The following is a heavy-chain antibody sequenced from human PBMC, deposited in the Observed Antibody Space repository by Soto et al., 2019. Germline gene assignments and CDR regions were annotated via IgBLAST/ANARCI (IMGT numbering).Heavy chain of an antibody. J-gene: IGHJ4*02. CDR3: ARGRAYDILTGYYSPEPFDY. Sequence: GGSLRLSCAASGFTVSSNYMSWVRQAPGKGLEWVSVIYSGGSTYYADSVKGRFTISRDNSKNTLYLQMNSLRAEDTAVYYRARGRAYDILTGYYSPEPFDYWGQGTLVTVSS. CDR2: IYSGGST. CDR1: GFTVSSNY. D-gene: IGHD3-9*01. V-gene: IGHV3-53*01.